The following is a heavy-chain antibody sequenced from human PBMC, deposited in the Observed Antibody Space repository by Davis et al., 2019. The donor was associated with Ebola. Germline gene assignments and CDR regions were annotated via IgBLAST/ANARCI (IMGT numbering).Heavy chain of an antibody. CDR2: INAGNGNT. Sequence: AASVKVSCKASGYTFTSYAMHWVRQAPGQRLEWMGWINAGNGNTKYSQKFQGRVTITRDTSASTAYMELSSLRSEDTAVYYCSKHGDLYGSGSYYIYYYYYGMDVWGQGTTVTVSS. CDR3: SKHGDLYGSGSYYIYYYYYGMDV. V-gene: IGHV1-3*01. CDR1: GYTFTSYA. J-gene: IGHJ6*02. D-gene: IGHD3-10*01.